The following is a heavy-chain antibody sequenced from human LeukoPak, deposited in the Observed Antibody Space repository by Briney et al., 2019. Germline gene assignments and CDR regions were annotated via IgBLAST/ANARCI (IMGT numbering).Heavy chain of an antibody. CDR2: ISYDGSNK. J-gene: IGHJ4*02. CDR3: AKVDLTYYYDSSGYYFDY. CDR1: GFTFSSYG. Sequence: PGRSLRLSCAASGFTFSSYGMHWVRQAPGKGLEWVAVISYDGSNKYYADSVKGRFTISRDNSKNTLYLQMNSLRAEDTAVYYCAKVDLTYYYDSSGYYFDYWGQGALVTVSS. D-gene: IGHD3-22*01. V-gene: IGHV3-30*18.